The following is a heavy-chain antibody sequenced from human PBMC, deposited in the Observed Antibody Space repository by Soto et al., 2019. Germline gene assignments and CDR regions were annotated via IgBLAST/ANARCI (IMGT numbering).Heavy chain of an antibody. J-gene: IGHJ4*02. V-gene: IGHV3-30-3*01. Sequence: GGSLRLSCAASGFTFSSHEMHWVRQAPGKGLEWVAFISYDGGREYYADSVTGRFTISRDNSKNTLFLQMNSLRTEETAVYYCGRDRNDNYCIDYWGQGALVTVSS. CDR2: ISYDGGRE. D-gene: IGHD4-4*01. CDR3: GRDRNDNYCIDY. CDR1: GFTFSSHE.